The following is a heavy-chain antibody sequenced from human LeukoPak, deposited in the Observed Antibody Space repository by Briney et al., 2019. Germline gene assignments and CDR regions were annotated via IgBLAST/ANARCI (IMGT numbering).Heavy chain of an antibody. V-gene: IGHV3-23*01. CDR2: ISGGVDST. Sequence: GGSLRLSCPASGFTISSYGMSWVRQAPGKGLEWVSAISGGVDSTYYADSVKGRFTISRDSSKNTLYLQMDGLRAEDTAIYYCAKDSPVCTYWGQGTLVTVSS. CDR1: GFTISSYG. D-gene: IGHD5/OR15-5a*01. J-gene: IGHJ4*02. CDR3: AKDSPVCTY.